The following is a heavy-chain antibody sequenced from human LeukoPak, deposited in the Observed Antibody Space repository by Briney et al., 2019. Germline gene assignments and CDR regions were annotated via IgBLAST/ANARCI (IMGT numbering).Heavy chain of an antibody. J-gene: IGHJ4*02. Sequence: PGGSLRLSCATSGFTFDDYAMHWVRQAPGKGLEWVSGISWNSGSIGYADSVKGRFTISRDNAKNSLYLQMNSLRAEDTALYYCAKYSSLSTIDYWGQGTLVTVSS. CDR1: GFTFDDYA. D-gene: IGHD6-6*01. V-gene: IGHV3-9*01. CDR3: AKYSSLSTIDY. CDR2: ISWNSGSI.